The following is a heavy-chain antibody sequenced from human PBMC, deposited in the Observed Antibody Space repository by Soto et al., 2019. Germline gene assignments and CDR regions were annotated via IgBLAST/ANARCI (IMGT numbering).Heavy chain of an antibody. Sequence: SETLSLTCTVSGDSVRSSSYSGWIRQPPGKGLEWIGSIYSTGNTYYNPSLNSRVTISVDRSKNQFSLKVRSVTAADTAVYYCARETYGDYVGYFDPWGQGIQVTVSS. V-gene: IGHV4-38-2*02. J-gene: IGHJ5*02. D-gene: IGHD4-17*01. CDR3: ARETYGDYVGYFDP. CDR1: GDSVRSSSY. CDR2: IYSTGNT.